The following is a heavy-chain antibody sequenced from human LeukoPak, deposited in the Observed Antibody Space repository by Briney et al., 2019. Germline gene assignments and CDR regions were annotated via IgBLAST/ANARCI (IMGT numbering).Heavy chain of an antibody. V-gene: IGHV3-21*01. CDR2: ISSSSSYI. CDR3: ARDGQQDIVVVVAATNFDY. CDR1: GFTFSHHG. J-gene: IGHJ4*02. Sequence: GGSLRLSCAASGFTFSHHGMHWVRQAPGKGLEWVSSISSSSSYIYYADSVKGRFTISRDNAKNSLYLQMNSLRAEDTAVYYCARDGQQDIVVVVAATNFDYWGQGTLVTVSS. D-gene: IGHD2-15*01.